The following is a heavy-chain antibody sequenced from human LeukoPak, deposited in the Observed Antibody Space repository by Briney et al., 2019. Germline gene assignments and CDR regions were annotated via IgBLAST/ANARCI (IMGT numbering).Heavy chain of an antibody. CDR1: GFTFSSYG. CDR2: INSDGSST. J-gene: IGHJ6*02. D-gene: IGHD4-23*01. V-gene: IGHV3-74*01. Sequence: GGSLRLSCAASGFTFSSYGMHWVRQAPGKGLVWVSRINSDGSSTSYADSVKGRFTISRDNAKNTLYLQMNSLRAEDTAVYYCARIIYGGNPDYYYYYGMDVWGQGTTVTVSS. CDR3: ARIIYGGNPDYYYYYGMDV.